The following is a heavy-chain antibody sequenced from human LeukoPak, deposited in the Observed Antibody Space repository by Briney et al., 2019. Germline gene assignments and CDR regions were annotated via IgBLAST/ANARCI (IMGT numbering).Heavy chain of an antibody. V-gene: IGHV6-1*01. Sequence: SQTLSLTCAISGDSVSSKSTAWNWIRQSPSRGLEWLGRTYYRSKWHNGYAVSVKSRITINPDASKNQFSLQLNSVTPEDTAVYYCARRVTNYWYFDLWGRGTLVTVSS. CDR3: ARRVTNYWYFDL. J-gene: IGHJ2*01. CDR1: GDSVSSKSTA. CDR2: TYYRSKWHN. D-gene: IGHD2-21*02.